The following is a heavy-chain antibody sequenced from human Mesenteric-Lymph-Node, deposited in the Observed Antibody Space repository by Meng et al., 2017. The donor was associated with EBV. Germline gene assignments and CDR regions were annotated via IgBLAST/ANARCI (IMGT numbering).Heavy chain of an antibody. J-gene: IGHJ5*02. CDR3: ARDPRLNNCFDP. D-gene: IGHD2-8*01. CDR1: GFTFSDHY. CDR2: ITSSGRTI. Sequence: VQLVESGGGLVKPGGSLTLSCTASGFTFSDHYMTWIRQAPGKGLEWISYITSSGRTIYYADSVKGRFTISRDNAKNSLYLQMNSLRVEDTAVYYCARDPRLNNCFDPWGQGTLVTVSS. V-gene: IGHV3-11*01.